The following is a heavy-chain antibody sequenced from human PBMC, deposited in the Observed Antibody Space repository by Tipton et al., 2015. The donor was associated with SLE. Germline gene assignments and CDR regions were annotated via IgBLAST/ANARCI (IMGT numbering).Heavy chain of an antibody. CDR1: GASMRSYY. CDR3: ARMGTYYYYGMDV. J-gene: IGHJ6*02. CDR2: VYHSGST. V-gene: IGHV4-59*01. D-gene: IGHD1-1*01. Sequence: TLSLTCTVSGASMRSYYWSWIRQPPGKGLEWIGYVYHSGSTNYNPSLKSRITMSIDTAKNQFSLKLRSVTAADTAVYYCARMGTYYYYGMDVWGRGTTVTVSS.